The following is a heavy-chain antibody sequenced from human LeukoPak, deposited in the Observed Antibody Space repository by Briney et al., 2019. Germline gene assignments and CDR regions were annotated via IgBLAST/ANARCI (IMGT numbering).Heavy chain of an antibody. CDR2: INPKSGVT. CDR3: ARSRGFYCSGGSCYSDAFDI. Sequence: ASVKVSCKASGYTFTSHGVSWVRQAPGQGLEWMGWINPKSGVTNYAQKFQGRVTMTRDTSISTAYMELSRVKSDDTALYYCARSRGFYCSGGSCYSDAFDIWGQGTMVTVSS. CDR1: GYTFTSHG. V-gene: IGHV1-2*02. D-gene: IGHD2-15*01. J-gene: IGHJ3*02.